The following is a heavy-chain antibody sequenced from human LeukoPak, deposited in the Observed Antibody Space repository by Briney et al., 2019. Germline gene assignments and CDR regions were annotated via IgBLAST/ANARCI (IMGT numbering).Heavy chain of an antibody. CDR3: ARDPYVVVTATTDDY. V-gene: IGHV4-61*02. CDR2: IYTSGIT. Sequence: PSETLSLTCTVSGGSISSGSYCWSWIRQPAGKGLEWIGRIYTSGITNYNPSLKSRVTISVDTSKNQFSLKLSSVTAADTAVYYCARDPYVVVTATTDDYWGQGTLVTVSS. D-gene: IGHD2-21*02. CDR1: GGSISSGSYC. J-gene: IGHJ4*02.